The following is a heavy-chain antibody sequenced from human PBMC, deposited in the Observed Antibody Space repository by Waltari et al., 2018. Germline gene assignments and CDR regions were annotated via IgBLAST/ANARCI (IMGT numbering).Heavy chain of an antibody. CDR2: IYYSGST. D-gene: IGHD3-10*01. Sequence: QLQLQESGPGLVKPSETLSLTCTVSGGSISSSSYYWGWIRQPPGKGLEWIGSIYYSGSTYYNPSLKSRVTISVDTSKNQFSLKLSSVTAADTAVYYCARHWYGSGISDLNFDYWGQGTLVTVSS. CDR3: ARHWYGSGISDLNFDY. CDR1: GGSISSSSYY. J-gene: IGHJ4*02. V-gene: IGHV4-39*01.